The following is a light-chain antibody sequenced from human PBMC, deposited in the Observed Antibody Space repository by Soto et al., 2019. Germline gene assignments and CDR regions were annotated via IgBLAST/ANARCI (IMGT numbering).Light chain of an antibody. CDR3: QPDNNWPVVT. J-gene: IGKJ4*01. CDR2: GAS. Sequence: EMVMTQSPATLSVSPGERATLSCRASRSISRNLAWYQQKPGQAPRLLIYGASTRATGIPARFSGSGSGTEFTLAINSLQSEDFAIYYCQPDNNWPVVTCGGGTRVEIK. V-gene: IGKV3-15*01. CDR1: RSISRN.